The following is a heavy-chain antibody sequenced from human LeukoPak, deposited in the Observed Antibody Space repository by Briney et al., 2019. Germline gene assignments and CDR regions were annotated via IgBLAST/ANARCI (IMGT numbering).Heavy chain of an antibody. V-gene: IGHV3-23*01. CDR2: ISGSGGST. D-gene: IGHD1-26*01. J-gene: IGHJ4*02. CDR3: AKADTRFYSGSYWHFDY. Sequence: SGGSLRLSCAASGFTFSSYWMSWVRQAPGKGLEWVSAISGSGGSTYYADSVKGRFTISRDNSKNTLYLQMNSLRAEDTAVYYCAKADTRFYSGSYWHFDYWGQGTLVTVSS. CDR1: GFTFSSYW.